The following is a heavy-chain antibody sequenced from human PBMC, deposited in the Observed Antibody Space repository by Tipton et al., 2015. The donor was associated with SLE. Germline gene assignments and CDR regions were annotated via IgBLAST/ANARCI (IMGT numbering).Heavy chain of an antibody. CDR2: INHSGST. D-gene: IGHD2-15*01. V-gene: IGHV4-34*01. CDR1: GGSINSGGYY. CDR3: ARGYCSGGSCSYWYFDL. Sequence: TLSLTCTVSGGSINSGGYYWSWIRQPPGKGLEWIGEINHSGSTNYNPSLKSRVTISVDTSKNQFSLKLSSVTAADTAVYYCARGYCSGGSCSYWYFDLWGRGTLVTVSS. J-gene: IGHJ2*01.